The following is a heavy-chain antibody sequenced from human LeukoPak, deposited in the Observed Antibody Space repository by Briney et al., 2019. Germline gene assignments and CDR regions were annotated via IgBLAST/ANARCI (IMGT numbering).Heavy chain of an antibody. D-gene: IGHD3-10*02. CDR2: ISGSGGTT. CDR1: GFTFSSYG. CDR3: AELGITMIGGV. Sequence: GGSLRLSCAASGFTFSSYGMSWVRQAPGKGLEWVSGISGSGGTTYYADSVKGRFTISRDNAKNSLYLQMNSLRAEDTAVYYCAELGITMIGGVWGKGTTVTISS. J-gene: IGHJ6*04. V-gene: IGHV3-23*01.